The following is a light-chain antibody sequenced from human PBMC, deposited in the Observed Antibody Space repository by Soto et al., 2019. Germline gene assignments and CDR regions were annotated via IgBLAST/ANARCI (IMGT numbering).Light chain of an antibody. CDR2: WAS. Sequence: DIVMTQSPDSLAVSLGERATINCKSSQSVLSSSNNKNYLAWYQQKPEQPPKVLIYWASTRESGVPDRFSGSGSGTDFTLTISSLQAEDVAVYYCQHYYSSPLTFGGGTKVDIK. CDR1: QSVLSSSNNKNY. J-gene: IGKJ4*01. V-gene: IGKV4-1*01. CDR3: QHYYSSPLT.